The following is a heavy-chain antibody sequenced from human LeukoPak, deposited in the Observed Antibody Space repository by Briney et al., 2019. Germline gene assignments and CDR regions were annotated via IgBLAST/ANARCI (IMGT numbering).Heavy chain of an antibody. CDR3: ARERRYCSGDNCYSGHDY. J-gene: IGHJ4*02. D-gene: IGHD2-15*01. CDR1: GFTVSSNY. Sequence: PGGSLRLSCAVSGFTVSSNYMSWVRQAPGKGLEWVSLMHSGGNTDYADSLKDRVTISRDNSKNMVNLQINSLRPEDTAVYYCARERRYCSGDNCYSGHDYWGQGTLVIVSS. CDR2: MHSGGNT. V-gene: IGHV3-53*01.